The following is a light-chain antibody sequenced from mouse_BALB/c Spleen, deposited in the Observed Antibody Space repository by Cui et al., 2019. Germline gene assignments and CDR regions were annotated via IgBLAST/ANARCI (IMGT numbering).Light chain of an antibody. V-gene: IGKV4-58*01. Sequence: DNVLTQSPAIMAASLGQKVTMTCSASSSVSSSYLHWYQQKSGASPKPLIHRTSNLASGVPARFSGSGSGTSYSLTISSVEAEDDATYYCQQWSGYQFTFGAGTKLELK. CDR3: QQWSGYQFT. CDR1: SSVSSSY. J-gene: IGKJ5*01. CDR2: RTS.